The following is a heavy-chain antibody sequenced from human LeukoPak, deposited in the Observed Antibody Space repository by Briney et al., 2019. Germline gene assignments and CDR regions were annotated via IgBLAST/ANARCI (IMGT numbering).Heavy chain of an antibody. V-gene: IGHV4-39*07. D-gene: IGHD5-18*01. Sequence: PSETLSLTCTVSGGSISSSSYYWSWIRQPPGKGLEWIGEINHSGSTNYNPSLKSRVTISVDTSKNQFSLKLSSVTAADTAVYYCARGFYGPRQLWGEGTLVTVSS. CDR3: ARGFYGPRQL. J-gene: IGHJ4*02. CDR1: GGSISSSSYY. CDR2: INHSGST.